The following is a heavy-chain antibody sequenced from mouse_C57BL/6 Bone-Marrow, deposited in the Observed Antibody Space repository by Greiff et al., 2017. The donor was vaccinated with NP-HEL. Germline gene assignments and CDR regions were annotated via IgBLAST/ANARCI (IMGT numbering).Heavy chain of an antibody. Sequence: QVQLKESGAELARPGASVKLSCKASGYTFTSYGISWVKQRTGQGLEWIGEIYPRSGNTYYNEKFKGKATLTADKSSSTAYMELRSLTSEDSAVYFCARRGGITRGFDYWGQGTTLTVSS. CDR1: GYTFTSYG. CDR2: IYPRSGNT. J-gene: IGHJ2*01. V-gene: IGHV1-81*01. CDR3: ARRGGITRGFDY. D-gene: IGHD1-1*01.